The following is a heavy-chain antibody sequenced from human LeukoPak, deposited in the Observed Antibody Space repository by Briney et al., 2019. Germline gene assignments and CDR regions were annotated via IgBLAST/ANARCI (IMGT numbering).Heavy chain of an antibody. J-gene: IGHJ4*02. D-gene: IGHD1-26*01. CDR3: AKDAPVATR. Sequence: GGSLRLSCAVSGFTFSSSAMSWVRQAPGRGLEWVLSITDSGDGTYYADSVKGRFTISRDDSKNTLSLQMNSLRAEDTAVYYCAKDAPVATRWGQGTLVTVSS. V-gene: IGHV3-23*01. CDR1: GFTFSSSA. CDR2: ITDSGDGT.